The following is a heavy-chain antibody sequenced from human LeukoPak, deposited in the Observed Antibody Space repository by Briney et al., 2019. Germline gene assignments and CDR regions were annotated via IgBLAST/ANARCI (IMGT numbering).Heavy chain of an antibody. CDR2: IIPIFGTA. J-gene: IGHJ4*02. CDR3: ARCGTPAGIYYFDY. CDR1: GGTFSSYA. Sequence: ASVKVSCKASGGTFSSYAISWVRQAPGQGLEWMGGIIPIFGTANYAQEFQGRVTITTDESTSTAYMELSSLRSEDTAVYYCARCGTPAGIYYFDYWGQGTLVTVSS. V-gene: IGHV1-69*05. D-gene: IGHD6-13*01.